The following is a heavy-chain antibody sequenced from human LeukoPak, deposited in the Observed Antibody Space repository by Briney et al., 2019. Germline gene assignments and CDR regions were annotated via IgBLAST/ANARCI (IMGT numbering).Heavy chain of an antibody. CDR2: INHSGST. J-gene: IGHJ5*02. CDR3: ARDGVYDILTGYYIYWFYP. Sequence: SETLSLTCAVYGGSFSGYYWSWIRQPPGKGLEWIGEINHSGSTNYNPSLKSRVTISVDTSKNQFSLKLSSVTPEDTAVYYCARDGVYDILTGYYIYWFYPWGQGTLVTVSS. CDR1: GGSFSGYY. D-gene: IGHD3-9*01. V-gene: IGHV4-34*01.